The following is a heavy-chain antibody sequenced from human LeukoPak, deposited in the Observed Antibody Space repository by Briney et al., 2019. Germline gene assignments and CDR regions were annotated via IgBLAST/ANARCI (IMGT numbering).Heavy chain of an antibody. CDR3: ATVYYYDSSGYYGY. CDR1: GYTFTSYG. CDR2: LSAYNGNT. V-gene: IGHV1-18*01. D-gene: IGHD3-22*01. Sequence: ASVKVSCKASGYTFTSYGISWVRQAPGQGLEWMGWLSAYNGNTNYAQKLQGRVTMTTDTSTSTAYMELRSLRSDDTAVYYCATVYYYDSSGYYGYWGQGTLVTVSS. J-gene: IGHJ4*02.